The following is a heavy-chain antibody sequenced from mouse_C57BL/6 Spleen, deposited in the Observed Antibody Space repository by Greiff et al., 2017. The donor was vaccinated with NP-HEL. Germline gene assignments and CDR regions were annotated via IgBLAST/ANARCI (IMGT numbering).Heavy chain of an antibody. CDR3: ARVETAQATFAY. CDR1: GYTFTSYW. D-gene: IGHD3-2*02. Sequence: QVQLKQPGAELVKPGASVKLSCKASGYTFTSYWMHWVKQRPGQGLEWIGMIHPNSGSTNYNEKFKSKATLTVDKSSSTAYMQLSSLTSEDSAVYYCARVETAQATFAYWGQGTLVTVSA. V-gene: IGHV1-64*01. J-gene: IGHJ3*01. CDR2: IHPNSGST.